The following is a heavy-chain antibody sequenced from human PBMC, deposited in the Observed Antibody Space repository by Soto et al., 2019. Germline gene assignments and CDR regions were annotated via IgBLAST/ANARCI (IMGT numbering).Heavy chain of an antibody. D-gene: IGHD2-8*01. J-gene: IGHJ3*02. CDR2: ISSSSSTI. CDR1: GFTFSSYS. CDR3: ARGHIVLMVYATDAFDI. Sequence: GGSLRLSCAASGFTFSSYSMNWVRQAPGKGLEWVSYISSSSSTIYYADSVKGRFTISRDNAKNSLYLQMNSLRAEDTAVYHCARGHIVLMVYATDAFDIWGQGTMVTVSS. V-gene: IGHV3-48*01.